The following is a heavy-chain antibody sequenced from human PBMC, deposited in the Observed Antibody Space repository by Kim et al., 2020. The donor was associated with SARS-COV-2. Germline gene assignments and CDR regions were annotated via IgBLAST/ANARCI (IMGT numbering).Heavy chain of an antibody. D-gene: IGHD6-6*01. CDR1: GFTVSSNY. CDR2: IYSGGST. CDR3: ASQDPEYSSSSRPYYYGMDV. Sequence: GGSLRLSCAASGFTVSSNYMSWVRQAPGKGLEWVSVIYSGGSTYYADSVKGRFTISRDNSKNTLYLQMNSLRAEDTAVYYCASQDPEYSSSSRPYYYGMDVWGQGTTVTVSS. V-gene: IGHV3-53*01. J-gene: IGHJ6*02.